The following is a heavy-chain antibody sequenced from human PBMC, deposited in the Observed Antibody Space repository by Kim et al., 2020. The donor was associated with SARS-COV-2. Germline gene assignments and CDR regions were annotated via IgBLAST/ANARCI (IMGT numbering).Heavy chain of an antibody. CDR2: IYYSGST. CDR3: ARLGPLGYCSSTSCPILHFDY. J-gene: IGHJ4*02. D-gene: IGHD2-2*01. CDR1: GGSISSSSYY. Sequence: SETLSLTCTVSGGSISSSSYYWGWIRQPPGKGLEWIGSIYYSGSTYYNPSLKSRVTISVDTSKNQFSLKLSSVTAADTAVYYCARLGPLGYCSSTSCPILHFDYWGQGTLVTVSS. V-gene: IGHV4-39*01.